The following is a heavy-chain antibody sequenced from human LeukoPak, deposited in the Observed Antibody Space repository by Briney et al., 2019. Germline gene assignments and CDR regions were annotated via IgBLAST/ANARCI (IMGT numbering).Heavy chain of an antibody. CDR3: ARESPGTGYFDY. Sequence: PGGSLRLSCAASGFTFSGSAMTWVRQAPGKGLEWVSVIYSGGSTYYADSVKGRFTISRDNSKNTLYLQMNSLRAEDTAVYYCARESPGTGYFDYWGQGTLVTVSS. V-gene: IGHV3-53*01. D-gene: IGHD3-16*01. J-gene: IGHJ4*02. CDR2: IYSGGST. CDR1: GFTFSGSA.